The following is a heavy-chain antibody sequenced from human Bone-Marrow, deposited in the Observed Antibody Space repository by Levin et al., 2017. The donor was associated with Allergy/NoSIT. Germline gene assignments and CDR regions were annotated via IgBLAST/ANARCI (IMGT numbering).Heavy chain of an antibody. J-gene: IGHJ4*02. CDR1: GGSISSYY. Sequence: SETLSLTCTVSGGSISSYYWSWIRQPPGKGLEWIGYIYYSGSTNYNPSLKSRVTISVDTSKNQFSLKLSSVTAADTAVYYCARGGPLDILTGSTPFDYWGQGTLVTVSS. CDR2: IYYSGST. V-gene: IGHV4-59*01. CDR3: ARGGPLDILTGSTPFDY. D-gene: IGHD3-9*01.